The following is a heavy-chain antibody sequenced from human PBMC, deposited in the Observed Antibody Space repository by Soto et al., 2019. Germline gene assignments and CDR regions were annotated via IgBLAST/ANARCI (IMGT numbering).Heavy chain of an antibody. J-gene: IGHJ3*02. D-gene: IGHD5-12*01. Sequence: GGSLRLSCAASGFTFSSYWMSWVRQAPGKGLEWVANIKHDGSEKNYVDSVKGRFTISRDNAKNTLYLQMNSLRAEDMAVYPGATDYRRLSLSDAFDIWGQVTMVTVS. CDR1: GFTFSSYW. V-gene: IGHV3-7*01. CDR2: IKHDGSEK. CDR3: ATDYRRLSLSDAFDI.